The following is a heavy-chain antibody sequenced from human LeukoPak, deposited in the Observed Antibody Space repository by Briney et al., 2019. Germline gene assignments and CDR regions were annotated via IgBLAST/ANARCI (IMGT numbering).Heavy chain of an antibody. V-gene: IGHV4-61*02. Sequence: PSQTLSLTCTVSGGSIGSGSYYWSWIRQPAGKGLEWIGRIYTSGITNYIPSLKSRVTMSVDTSKNQFSLKLSSVTAADTAVYYCARGWLRDDYVWGNSRSKDYHMDVWGKGTTVTISS. CDR3: ARGWLRDDYVWGNSRSKDYHMDV. D-gene: IGHD3-16*02. J-gene: IGHJ6*03. CDR2: IYTSGIT. CDR1: GGSIGSGSYY.